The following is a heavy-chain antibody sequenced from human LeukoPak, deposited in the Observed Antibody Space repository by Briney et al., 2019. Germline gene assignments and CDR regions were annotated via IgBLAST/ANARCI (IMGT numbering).Heavy chain of an antibody. Sequence: ASVKVTCKASGYTFTSYDINWVRQATGQGLEWMGWMNPNSGNTGYAQKFQGRVTMTRNTSISTAYMELSSLRSEDTAVYYCARAKRAAAIRYYYYYMDVWGKGTTVTVSS. CDR2: MNPNSGNT. CDR3: ARAKRAAAIRYYYYYMDV. V-gene: IGHV1-8*01. D-gene: IGHD2-2*01. CDR1: GYTFTSYD. J-gene: IGHJ6*03.